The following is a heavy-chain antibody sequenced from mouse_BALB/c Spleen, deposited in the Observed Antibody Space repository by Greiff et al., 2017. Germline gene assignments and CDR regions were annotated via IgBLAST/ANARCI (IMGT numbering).Heavy chain of an antibody. CDR1: GYAFTNYW. CDR2: IYPGSGNT. V-gene: IGHV1-63*01. CDR3: ASQLRPGAMDY. Sequence: QVQLQQSGAELVRPGTSVKISCKASGYAFTNYWLGWVKQRPGHGLEWIGDIYPGSGNTYYNEKFKGKATLTADKSSSTAYMQLSSLTSEDSAVYFCASQLRPGAMDYWGQGTSVTVSS. J-gene: IGHJ4*01. D-gene: IGHD1-2*01.